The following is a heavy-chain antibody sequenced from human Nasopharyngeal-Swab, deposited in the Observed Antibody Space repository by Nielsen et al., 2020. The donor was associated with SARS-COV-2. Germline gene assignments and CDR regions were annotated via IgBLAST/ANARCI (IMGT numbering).Heavy chain of an antibody. J-gene: IGHJ4*02. V-gene: IGHV3-43*02. CDR3: AKSIGELLSPLDS. CDR1: GFNFDDYA. Sequence: GESLKISCAASGFNFDDYAMHWVRQAPGKGLEWVSLITADGGSTYYADSVKGRFTISRDNSKNSVSLQMNNLRTEDTAFYYCAKSIGELLSPLDSWGQGTLVTVSS. CDR2: ITADGGST. D-gene: IGHD1-26*01.